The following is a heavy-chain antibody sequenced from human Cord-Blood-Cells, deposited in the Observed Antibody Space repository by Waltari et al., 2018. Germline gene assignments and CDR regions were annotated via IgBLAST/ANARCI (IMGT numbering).Heavy chain of an antibody. J-gene: IGHJ4*02. CDR3: ARHVPDYYDSSGYYLDY. Sequence: QVQLQQWGPGLLKPSETLSPTCAVYGGSFSAYCWSWSRQPPGKGLEWIGEINHSGSTNYNPSLKSRVTISVDTSKNQFSLKLSSVTAADTAVYYCARHVPDYYDSSGYYLDYWGQGTLVTVSS. V-gene: IGHV4-34*01. CDR2: INHSGST. CDR1: GGSFSAYC. D-gene: IGHD3-22*01.